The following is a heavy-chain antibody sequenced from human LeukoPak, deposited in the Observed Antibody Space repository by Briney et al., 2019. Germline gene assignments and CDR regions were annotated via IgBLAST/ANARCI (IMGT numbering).Heavy chain of an antibody. J-gene: IGHJ4*02. CDR2: IFYTGSS. CDR1: ADSDNTNNYY. D-gene: IGHD3-10*01. V-gene: IGHV4-39*01. Sequence: SETLSLTCTVSADSDNTNNYYWGWIRQPPGQGLEWIGSIFYTGSSYYNPSLKSRLTVSVDTSKNQFSLNLRSVTAADTAVYYCARLAPYYGSGRGFYFDYWGQGTLVTVSS. CDR3: ARLAPYYGSGRGFYFDY.